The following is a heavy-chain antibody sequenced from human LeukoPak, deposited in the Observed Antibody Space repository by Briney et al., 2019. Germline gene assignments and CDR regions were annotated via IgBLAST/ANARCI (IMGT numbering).Heavy chain of an antibody. CDR3: ARDLYDILTGYYDPPDY. V-gene: IGHV1-18*01. D-gene: IGHD3-9*01. Sequence: WASVKVSCKASGYTFTSYGISWVRQAPGQGLEWMGWISAYNGNTNYAQKLQGRVTMTTDTSTSTAYMELRSLRSDDTAVYYCARDLYDILTGYYDPPDYWGQGTLVTVSS. J-gene: IGHJ4*02. CDR1: GYTFTSYG. CDR2: ISAYNGNT.